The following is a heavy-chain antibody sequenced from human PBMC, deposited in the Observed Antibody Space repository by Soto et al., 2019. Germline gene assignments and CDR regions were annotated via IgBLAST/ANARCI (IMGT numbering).Heavy chain of an antibody. Sequence: QPGGSLRLSCTASGFTFGDYAMSWVRQAPGKGLEWVGFIRSKAYGGTTEYAASVKGRFTISRDDSKSIAYLQMNSLKTEDTAVYYCTSYLAACTNSVCAFDIWGQGTMVTVSS. CDR3: TSYLAACTNSVCAFDI. V-gene: IGHV3-49*04. J-gene: IGHJ3*02. D-gene: IGHD2-8*01. CDR1: GFTFGDYA. CDR2: IRSKAYGGTT.